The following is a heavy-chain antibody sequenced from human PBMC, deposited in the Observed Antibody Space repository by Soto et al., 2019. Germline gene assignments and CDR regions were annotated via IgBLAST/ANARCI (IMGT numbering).Heavy chain of an antibody. CDR1: GFTFSNAW. J-gene: IGHJ3*02. V-gene: IGHV3-23*01. Sequence: GGSLRLSCAASGFTFSNAWMNWVRQAPGKGLEWVSAISGSGGSTYYADSVKGRFTISRDNSKNTLYLQMNSLRAEDTAVYYCAKYFIWGSYRGDAFDIWGQGTMVTVSS. CDR2: ISGSGGST. CDR3: AKYFIWGSYRGDAFDI. D-gene: IGHD3-16*01.